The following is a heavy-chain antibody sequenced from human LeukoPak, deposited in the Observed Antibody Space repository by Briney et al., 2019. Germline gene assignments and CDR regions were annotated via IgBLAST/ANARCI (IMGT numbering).Heavy chain of an antibody. CDR1: GFTVSTNY. V-gene: IGHV3-66*02. CDR3: ARSYYDSSGYYPGAFDI. CDR2: IYSGGNT. J-gene: IGHJ3*02. D-gene: IGHD3-22*01. Sequence: PGGSLRLSCAASGFTVSTNYISWVRQAPAKGLEWVSVIYSGGNTFYAVSVKGRVTISRDNSKNTLYLQMNSLRAEDTAVYYCARSYYDSSGYYPGAFDIWGQGTMVTVSS.